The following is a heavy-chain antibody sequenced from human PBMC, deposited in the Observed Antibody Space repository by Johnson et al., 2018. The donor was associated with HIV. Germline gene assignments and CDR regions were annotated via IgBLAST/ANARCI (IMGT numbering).Heavy chain of an antibody. CDR2: FYSGSNT. Sequence: VQLVESGGGLIQPGGSLRLSCKASGFSISSNYMSWVRQPPGKGLEWVSVFYSGSNTYYADSVKGRFTISRDNSNNTLYLQMNSLRAEDTAVYYCAKGGQLVLRGAFDIWGQGTMVIVSS. V-gene: IGHV3-53*01. J-gene: IGHJ3*02. CDR3: AKGGQLVLRGAFDI. CDR1: GFSISSNY. D-gene: IGHD6-6*01.